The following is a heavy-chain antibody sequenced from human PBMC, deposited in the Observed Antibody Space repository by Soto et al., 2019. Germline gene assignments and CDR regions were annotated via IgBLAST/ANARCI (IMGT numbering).Heavy chain of an antibody. V-gene: IGHV1-18*01. CDR2: ISAYNGNT. J-gene: IGHJ1*01. CDR3: ARIAAAGITDFQH. Sequence: ASVKVSCKASGYTFTSYGISWVRQSLGQGLEWMGWISAYNGNTNYAQKLQGRVTMTTDTSTSTAYMELRSLRSDDTAVYYCARIAAAGITDFQHWGQGTLVTVSS. CDR1: GYTFTSYG. D-gene: IGHD6-13*01.